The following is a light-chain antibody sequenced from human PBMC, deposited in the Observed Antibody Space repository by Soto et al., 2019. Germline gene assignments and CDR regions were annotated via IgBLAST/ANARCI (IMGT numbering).Light chain of an antibody. CDR2: DVS. Sequence: DIQMTQSPSSVSASVGDRVAITCRASQGVGNWLAWYQQKPGKAPNLLIYDVSKLQSGVPSRFRGGGSGTNFTLTISSLQPEDFATYYCQQANSFPVTFGPGTRLDV. CDR1: QGVGNW. V-gene: IGKV1D-12*01. J-gene: IGKJ3*01. CDR3: QQANSFPVT.